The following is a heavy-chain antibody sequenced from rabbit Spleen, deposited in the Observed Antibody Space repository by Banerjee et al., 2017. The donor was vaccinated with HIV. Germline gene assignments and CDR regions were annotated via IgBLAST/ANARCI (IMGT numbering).Heavy chain of an antibody. J-gene: IGHJ6*01. CDR2: LDSGVSGFT. Sequence: QSLAEAGGDLLNHGASLTLICRASAVFCSGSCYMCWVRQAPGKGLEWIACLDSGVSGFTYYASWAKGRFTISKTSSTTVTLHMTRLTAADTATYFCARDTSSSFSSYGMDLWGPGTLVTVS. V-gene: IGHV1S40*01. CDR1: AVFCSGSCY. D-gene: IGHD1-1*01. CDR3: ARDTSSSFSSYGMDL.